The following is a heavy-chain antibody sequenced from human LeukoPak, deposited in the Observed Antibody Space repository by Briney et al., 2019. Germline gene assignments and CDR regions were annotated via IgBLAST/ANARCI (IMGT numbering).Heavy chain of an antibody. CDR2: ISGSGGTT. Sequence: PGGSLRLSCAASGFTISNYAMSWVRQAPGKGLEWVSVISGSGGTTYYADSVKGRFTISRDNPENTVYLQMSSLRVDDTATYFCAKVGYGDLDHWGQGVLVPVSS. CDR1: GFTISNYA. CDR3: AKVGYGDLDH. D-gene: IGHD4-17*01. J-gene: IGHJ4*02. V-gene: IGHV3-23*01.